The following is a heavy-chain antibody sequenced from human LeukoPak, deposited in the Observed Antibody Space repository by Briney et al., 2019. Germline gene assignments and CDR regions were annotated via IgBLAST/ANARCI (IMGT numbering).Heavy chain of an antibody. D-gene: IGHD2-15*01. CDR1: VYSFTTYW. V-gene: IGHV5-51*01. Sequence: GESLTISCKVFVYSFTTYWIGWLRQLPGKGLGWMGIFYTGAPDARYPPLFQGQVTTSPDKTSSTAYLQWSSLKASDTAMYYCSRHRMNSGGSWYPFDHWGQGTLVTVSS. J-gene: IGHJ4*02. CDR3: SRHRMNSGGSWYPFDH. CDR2: FYTGAPDA.